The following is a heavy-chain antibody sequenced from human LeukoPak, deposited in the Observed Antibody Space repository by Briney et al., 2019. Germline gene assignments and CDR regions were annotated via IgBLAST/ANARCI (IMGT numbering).Heavy chain of an antibody. CDR3: ARGPHYYGDYIRWFPDAFHI. D-gene: IGHD4-17*01. V-gene: IGHV4-34*01. CDR2: IKHGGVT. Sequence: SETLSLTCGVHGSSFSEYFWHWVRQSPREGLEWIGDIKHGGVTNYNPSLMGRVTISVDTSKNQFSLMLTSVTAADTAVYYCARGPHYYGDYIRWFPDAFHIWGRGTMVSASS. CDR1: GSSFSEYF. J-gene: IGHJ3*02.